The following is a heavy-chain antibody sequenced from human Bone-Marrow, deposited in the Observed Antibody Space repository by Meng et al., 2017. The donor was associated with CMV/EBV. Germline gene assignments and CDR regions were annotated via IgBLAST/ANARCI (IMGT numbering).Heavy chain of an antibody. CDR2: IYNTGST. V-gene: IGHV3-53*01. D-gene: IGHD5-12*01. Sequence: GESLKISCTASGFTFRSHAMSWVRQAPGTGLEWVSVIYNTGSTYYANSVKGRFTISRDNSKNTLYLQMNSLRAEDTAVYYCARESSGYDSGGFDCWGQGTLVTVSS. CDR1: GFTFRSHA. CDR3: ARESSGYDSGGFDC. J-gene: IGHJ4*02.